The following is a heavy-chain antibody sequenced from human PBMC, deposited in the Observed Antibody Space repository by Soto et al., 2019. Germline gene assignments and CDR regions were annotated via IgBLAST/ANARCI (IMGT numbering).Heavy chain of an antibody. D-gene: IGHD5-12*01. Sequence: PSETLSLTCTVSGGSISSYYWSWIRQPPGKGLQYIGYIYYSESTNYNPSLKSRVTISVDTSRNQFSLTLSSVTAADTAVYYCAKDEPNWLHGPFDYWGQGTLVTVSS. CDR2: IYYSEST. J-gene: IGHJ4*02. V-gene: IGHV4-59*12. CDR1: GGSISSYY. CDR3: AKDEPNWLHGPFDY.